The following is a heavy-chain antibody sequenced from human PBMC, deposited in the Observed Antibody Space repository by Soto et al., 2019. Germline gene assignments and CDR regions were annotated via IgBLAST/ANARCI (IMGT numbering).Heavy chain of an antibody. J-gene: IGHJ2*01. V-gene: IGHV3-33*08. CDR2: IWYDGSNK. CDR3: ARDPSTMVRGVIKIHWYFDL. CDR1: GFTFSSYG. D-gene: IGHD3-10*01. Sequence: VQLLESGGGLVQPGGSLRLSCAASGFTFSSYGMHWVRQAPGKGLEWVAVIWYDGSNKYYADSVKGRFTISRDNSKNTLYLQMNSLRAEDTAVYYCARDPSTMVRGVIKIHWYFDLWGRGTLVTVSS.